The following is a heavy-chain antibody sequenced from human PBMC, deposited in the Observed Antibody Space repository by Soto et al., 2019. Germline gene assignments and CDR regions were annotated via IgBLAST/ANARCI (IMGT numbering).Heavy chain of an antibody. CDR1: GGSFSGYY. CDR2: INHSGST. Sequence: SETLSLTCAVYGGSFSGYYLSWIRQPPGKGLEWIGEINHSGSTNYNPSLKSRVTISVDTSKSQFSLKLSSVTAADTAIYYCARGVSNYDFWSGYSHYYYYMDVWGKGTTVTVSS. CDR3: ARGVSNYDFWSGYSHYYYYMDV. V-gene: IGHV4-34*01. J-gene: IGHJ6*03. D-gene: IGHD3-3*01.